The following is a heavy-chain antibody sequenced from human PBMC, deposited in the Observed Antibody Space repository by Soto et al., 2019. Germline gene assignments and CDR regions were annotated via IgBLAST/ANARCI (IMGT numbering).Heavy chain of an antibody. CDR3: AKSPGGLDRYNSDYSGMDV. J-gene: IGHJ6*02. CDR1: GLTFSTYA. D-gene: IGHD5-12*01. V-gene: IGHV3-23*01. Sequence: EVHLLESGGDLVHPGGSLRLSCTASGLTFSTYAMSWVRQAPGKGLEWVSAIGGSGTGGRTYYADSVKGRFTISRDNSEKPVYLQMNSLRADDTAVYYCAKSPGGLDRYNSDYSGMDVWGQGTTVTVSS. CDR2: IGGSGTGGRT.